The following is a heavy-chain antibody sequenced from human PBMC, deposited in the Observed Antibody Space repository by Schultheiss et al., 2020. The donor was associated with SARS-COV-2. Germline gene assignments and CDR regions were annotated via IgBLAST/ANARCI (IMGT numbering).Heavy chain of an antibody. CDR3: ARGRSGYYDPFYYGMDV. CDR1: GFTFSTYS. V-gene: IGHV3-64*04. CDR2: ISGNGGST. J-gene: IGHJ6*02. Sequence: GGSLRLSCAASGFTFSTYSMNWVRQAPGKGLEYVSTISGNGGSTYYADSVTGRFAISSDSSKNTLYLQINNLRADDTALYYCARGRSGYYDPFYYGMDVWGQGTAVTVSS. D-gene: IGHD5-12*01.